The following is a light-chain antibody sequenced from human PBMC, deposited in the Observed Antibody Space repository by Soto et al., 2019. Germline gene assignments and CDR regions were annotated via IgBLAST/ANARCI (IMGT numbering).Light chain of an antibody. V-gene: IGLV8-61*01. CDR3: VLYLGSGISV. J-gene: IGLJ3*02. Sequence: QAVVTQEPSLSVSPEGTVTLTCGLTSGSVSSTSYPSWYQQTPGQPPRTLIYNTDTRSSGVPDRFSGSILGNKAALTITGAQADDECDYYCVLYLGSGISVFGGGTKLTVL. CDR1: SGSVSSTSY. CDR2: NTD.